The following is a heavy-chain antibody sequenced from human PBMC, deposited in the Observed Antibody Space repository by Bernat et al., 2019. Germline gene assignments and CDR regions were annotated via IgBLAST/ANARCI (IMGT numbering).Heavy chain of an antibody. J-gene: IGHJ4*02. Sequence: QVQLVQSGAEVKKPGASVKVSCKASGYTFTSYPMHWVRQAPGQRLEWMGWINAGNGNTKYSQKFQGRVTITRDTSASTAYMELSSLRSEDTAVYYCARDDSSGWYYFDYWGQGTLVTVSS. D-gene: IGHD6-19*01. CDR1: GYTFTSYP. CDR3: ARDDSSGWYYFDY. V-gene: IGHV1-3*01. CDR2: INAGNGNT.